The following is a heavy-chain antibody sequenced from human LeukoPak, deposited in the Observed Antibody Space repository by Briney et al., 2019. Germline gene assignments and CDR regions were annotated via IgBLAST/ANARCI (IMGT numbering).Heavy chain of an antibody. Sequence: GGSLRLSCAASGFTFSSYAMHWVRQAPGKGLEWVAVISYDGSNKYYADSVKGRFTISRDNSKNTLYLQMNSLRAEDTAVYYCARDQGDIVVVVATDRAFDIWGQGTMVTVSS. J-gene: IGHJ3*02. CDR3: ARDQGDIVVVVATDRAFDI. V-gene: IGHV3-30-3*01. CDR2: ISYDGSNK. CDR1: GFTFSSYA. D-gene: IGHD2-15*01.